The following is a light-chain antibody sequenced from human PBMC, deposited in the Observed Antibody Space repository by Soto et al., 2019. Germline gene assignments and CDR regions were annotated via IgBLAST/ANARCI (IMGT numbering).Light chain of an antibody. V-gene: IGKV3-15*01. CDR2: GAS. CDR3: QQYNNWPTIT. CDR1: QSVSSK. J-gene: IGKJ5*01. Sequence: EIVMTQSPATRSVSPGERATLSCRASQSVSSKLAWYQQKPGQAHRLLIYGASTRATGIPARFSGSGSGTEFTLTISSLQSEDFAVYYCQQYNNWPTITFGQGTRLEIK.